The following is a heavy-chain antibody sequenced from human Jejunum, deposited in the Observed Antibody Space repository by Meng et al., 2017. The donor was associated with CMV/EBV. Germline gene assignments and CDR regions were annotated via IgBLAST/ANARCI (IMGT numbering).Heavy chain of an antibody. J-gene: IGHJ4*02. CDR3: ARGNDFWNGYPLDS. Sequence: VSGDSINSYYWNWIRQSPGKGLEWIGYKYHSGSTNYSPSLKSRVTISLDSSKNQFSLKLTSVTAADTAVYYCARGNDFWNGYPLDSWGQGIPVTVSS. V-gene: IGHV4-59*01. D-gene: IGHD3-3*01. CDR2: KYHSGST. CDR1: GDSINSYY.